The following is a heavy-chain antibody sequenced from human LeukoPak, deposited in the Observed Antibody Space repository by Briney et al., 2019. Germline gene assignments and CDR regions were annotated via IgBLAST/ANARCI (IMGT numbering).Heavy chain of an antibody. CDR1: GFSFRSYG. D-gene: IGHD5-12*01. CDR3: AKDSPPTSEWLPDY. CDR2: IRHDGSKK. J-gene: IGHJ4*02. Sequence: GGSLRLSCAGSGFSFRSYGMHWVRQAPGKGLEWVAFIRHDGSKKFYADSVKGRFTISRDNSQNTLYLQVDSLRVDDTAVYYCAKDSPPTSEWLPDYWGQGTLVTISS. V-gene: IGHV3-30*02.